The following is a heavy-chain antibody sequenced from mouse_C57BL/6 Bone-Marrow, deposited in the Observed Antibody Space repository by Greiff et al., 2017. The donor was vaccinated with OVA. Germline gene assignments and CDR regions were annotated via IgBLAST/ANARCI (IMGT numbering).Heavy chain of an antibody. CDR1: GYAFTNYL. Sequence: QVQLQQSGAELVRPGTSVKVSCKASGYAFTNYLIEWVKQRPGQGLEWIGVINPGSGGTNYNEKFKGKATLTADKSSSTAYMQLSSLTSEDSAVYFGARHYGSSYGFAYWGQGTLVTVSA. CDR3: ARHYGSSYGFAY. V-gene: IGHV1-54*01. J-gene: IGHJ3*01. CDR2: INPGSGGT. D-gene: IGHD1-1*01.